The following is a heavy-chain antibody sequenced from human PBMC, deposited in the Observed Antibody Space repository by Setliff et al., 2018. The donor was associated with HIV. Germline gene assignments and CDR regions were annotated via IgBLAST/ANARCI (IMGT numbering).Heavy chain of an antibody. CDR1: GFTFSTYA. V-gene: IGHV3-30*04. Sequence: PGGSLRLSCAASGFTFSTYAIHWVRQAPGKGLEWGAVISYDGSNKYYADSAEGRLTISRDNSKNRLYLHMNSLRTEDTAVYYCARDQKAAYNFWSGYMSVWYFDLWGRGTLVTVSS. CDR3: ARDQKAAYNFWSGYMSVWYFDL. CDR2: ISYDGSNK. J-gene: IGHJ2*01. D-gene: IGHD3-3*01.